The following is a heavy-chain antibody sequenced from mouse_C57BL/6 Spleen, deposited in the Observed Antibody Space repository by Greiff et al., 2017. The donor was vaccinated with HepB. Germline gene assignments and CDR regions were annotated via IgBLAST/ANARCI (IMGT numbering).Heavy chain of an antibody. CDR1: GYAFSSSW. CDR3: ARSGYYGSGLDY. Sequence: VQLQQSGPELVKPGASVKISCKASGYAFSSSWMNWVKQRPGKGLEWIGRIYPGDGDTNYNGKFKGKATLTADKSSSTAYMQLSSLTSEDSAVYFCARSGYYGSGLDYWGQGTTLTVSS. D-gene: IGHD1-1*01. J-gene: IGHJ2*01. V-gene: IGHV1-82*01. CDR2: IYPGDGDT.